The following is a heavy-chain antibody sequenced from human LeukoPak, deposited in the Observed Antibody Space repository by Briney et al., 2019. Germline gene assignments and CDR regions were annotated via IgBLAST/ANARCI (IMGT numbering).Heavy chain of an antibody. CDR1: GFTFNDYY. CDR3: ARDQYLDC. J-gene: IGHJ4*02. V-gene: IGHV3-11*01. CDR2: ISRGGNSL. Sequence: GGSLRLSCAASGFTFNDYYMGWIRQAPGKGLEWVSSISRGGNSLYYAYFVRGRFTISKANAKNFVYLQMNSLRADDTAVYYCARDQYLDCRGQGTLITVSS.